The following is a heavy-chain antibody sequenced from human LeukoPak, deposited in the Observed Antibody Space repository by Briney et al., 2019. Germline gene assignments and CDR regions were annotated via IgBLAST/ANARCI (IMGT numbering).Heavy chain of an antibody. D-gene: IGHD3-16*01. CDR2: IYYSGST. V-gene: IGHV4-59*01. CDR1: GASINNKY. J-gene: IGHJ4*02. CDR3: VRYSRNDDYILDY. Sequence: SETLSLTCAVSGASINNKYWSWIRQPPGKGLEWIGYIYYSGSTNYNPSPKSRGTMLVDNSINQFLLKVSYMTAAETAVYYCVRYSRNDDYILDYWGQGTLVTVPS.